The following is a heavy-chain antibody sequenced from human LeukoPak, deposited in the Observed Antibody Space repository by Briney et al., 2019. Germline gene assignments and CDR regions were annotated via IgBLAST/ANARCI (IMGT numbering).Heavy chain of an antibody. CDR1: GGSISSYY. J-gene: IGHJ4*02. Sequence: PSETLSLTCTVSGGSISSYYWSWIRQPPGKGLEWIGYIYYSGSTNYNPSLKSRVTISVDTSKNQFSLKLSSVTAADTAVYYCARERMGSYDYVWGSYHPPQIWGQGTLVTVSS. CDR3: ARERMGSYDYVWGSYHPPQI. CDR2: IYYSGST. V-gene: IGHV4-59*12. D-gene: IGHD3-16*01.